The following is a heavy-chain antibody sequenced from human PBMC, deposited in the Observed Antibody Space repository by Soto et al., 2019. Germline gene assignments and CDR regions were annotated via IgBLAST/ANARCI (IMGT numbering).Heavy chain of an antibody. V-gene: IGHV3-7*01. CDR1: GFTFSSYW. J-gene: IGHJ4*02. D-gene: IGHD4-4*01. CDR3: ATTTRSASLDH. CDR2: IRQDGSET. Sequence: EVQLVESGGGLVQPGGSLRLSCEGSGFTFSSYWMCWVRQVPGKGLEWVGNIRQDGSETQYVDSMKGRFTISRDNAQNSLYLQMNSLRADDTAVYYCATTTRSASLDHWGQGALVIVSS.